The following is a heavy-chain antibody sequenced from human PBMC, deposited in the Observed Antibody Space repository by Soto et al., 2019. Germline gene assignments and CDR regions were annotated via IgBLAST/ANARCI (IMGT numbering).Heavy chain of an antibody. CDR3: ARRYCSSTSCYRVFDY. CDR2: IYYSGST. J-gene: IGHJ4*02. Sequence: LSLTCTVSGGSVSSGSYYWSWIRQPPGKGLEWIGYIYYSGSTNYNPSLKSRVTISVDTSKNQFSLKLSSVTAADTAVYYCARRYCSSTSCYRVFDYWGQGTLVTVSS. D-gene: IGHD2-2*02. V-gene: IGHV4-61*01. CDR1: GGSVSSGSYY.